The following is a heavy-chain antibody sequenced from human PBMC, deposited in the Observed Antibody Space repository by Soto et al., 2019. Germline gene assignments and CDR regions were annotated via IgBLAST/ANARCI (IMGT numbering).Heavy chain of an antibody. CDR1: GFSFFNYG. J-gene: IGHJ4*02. CDR3: VKDGGGVRYNYNIRGDS. V-gene: IGHV3-30*18. D-gene: IGHD5-18*01. Sequence: QVHVVESGGGVVQPGTSLRLSCTASGFSFFNYGFAWIRQAPGKGLEWVAVVSYYSSEKYYADSVMGRFTISRDNSRSTVFLQMNSLRREDTAMYYCVKDGGGVRYNYNIRGDSWGQGTQVTVSS. CDR2: VSYYSSEK.